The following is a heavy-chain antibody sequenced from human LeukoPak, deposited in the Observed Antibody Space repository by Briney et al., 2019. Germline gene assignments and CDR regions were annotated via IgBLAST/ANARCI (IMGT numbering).Heavy chain of an antibody. Sequence: ASVKVSCKASGYTFTSYAMHWVRQAPGQRLEWMGWINAGNGNTKYSQKFQGRVTITRDTSASTAYMELSSLRSEDTAVYYCARNSIVVVPAATRPHNWFDPWGQGTLVTVSS. CDR3: ARNSIVVVPAATRPHNWFDP. D-gene: IGHD2-2*01. CDR1: GYTFTSYA. V-gene: IGHV1-3*01. CDR2: INAGNGNT. J-gene: IGHJ5*02.